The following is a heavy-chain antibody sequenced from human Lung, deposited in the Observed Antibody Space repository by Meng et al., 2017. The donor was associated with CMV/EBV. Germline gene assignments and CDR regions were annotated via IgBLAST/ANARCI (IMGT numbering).Heavy chain of an antibody. CDR2: MYYSANT. V-gene: IGHV4-39*01. Sequence: LXCTVSGDSITSSSYYWGWIRQPPGKGLEWIGSMYYSANTYYNPSLKSRVTISVDTSQNQFSLTLTSVTAADTAVYYCAFSSWADYGSGSRDYWXQGTXVTVSS. CDR3: AFSSWADYGSGSRDY. D-gene: IGHD3-10*01. CDR1: GDSITSSSYY. J-gene: IGHJ4*02.